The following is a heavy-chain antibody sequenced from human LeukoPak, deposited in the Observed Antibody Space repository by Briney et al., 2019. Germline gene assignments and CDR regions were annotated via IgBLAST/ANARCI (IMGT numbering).Heavy chain of an antibody. Sequence: ASVKVSCKASGYTLTTYYMHWVRQAPGQGLEWMGVINPSGGSTSYAQSSQGRVTMTRDMSTSTVYMELSSLRSEDTAVYYCARERTTTSGGYYYYYMDVWGKGTTVTVSS. V-gene: IGHV1-46*01. J-gene: IGHJ6*03. CDR3: ARERTTTSGGYYYYYMDV. CDR1: GYTLTTYY. D-gene: IGHD2/OR15-2a*01. CDR2: INPSGGST.